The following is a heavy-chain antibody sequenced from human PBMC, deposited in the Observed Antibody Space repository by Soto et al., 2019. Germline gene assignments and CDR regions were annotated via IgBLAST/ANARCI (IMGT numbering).Heavy chain of an antibody. D-gene: IGHD2-2*02. J-gene: IGHJ4*02. V-gene: IGHV4-59*08. CDR1: GGSISGYY. CDR3: ARLACSSTRCFTYFDY. CDR2: IYSSGST. Sequence: SETLSLTCTVSGGSISGYYWSWIRQPPGKGLEWIGYIYSSGSTDYNPSLQSRVTISVDTSKNQFSLKLSSVTAADTAVYYCARLACSSTRCFTYFDYWGQGALVTVSS.